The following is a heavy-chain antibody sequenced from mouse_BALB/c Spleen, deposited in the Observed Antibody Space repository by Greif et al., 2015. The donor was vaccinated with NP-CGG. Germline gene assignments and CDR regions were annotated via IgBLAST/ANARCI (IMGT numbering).Heavy chain of an antibody. CDR3: TRSWVDY. Sequence: VQLQQSGAELVKPGASVKLSCKASGCTFTSYYIYWVRQRPGQGLEWIGEINPSNGGSNFSEKFKSKATLTVDKSSSTAYMQLSSLTSEDSAVYYCTRSWVDYWGQGTTLTVSS. J-gene: IGHJ2*01. D-gene: IGHD4-1*01. V-gene: IGHV1S81*02. CDR1: GCTFTSYY. CDR2: INPSNGGS.